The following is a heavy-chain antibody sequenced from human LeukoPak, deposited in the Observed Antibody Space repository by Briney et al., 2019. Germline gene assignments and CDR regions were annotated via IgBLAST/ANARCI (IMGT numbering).Heavy chain of an antibody. Sequence: ASVKVSCKSSGGTFSSYAISWVRQAPGQGLEWMGGIIPMFRTANYAQKLQGRVTITADKSTSTAYMELSSLRSEDTAVYYCARRVRRGVSHPPHYYYYYAMDVWGKGTTITVSA. CDR3: ARRVRRGVSHPPHYYYYYAMDV. CDR2: IIPMFRTA. D-gene: IGHD3-10*01. CDR1: GGTFSSYA. V-gene: IGHV1-69*06. J-gene: IGHJ6*04.